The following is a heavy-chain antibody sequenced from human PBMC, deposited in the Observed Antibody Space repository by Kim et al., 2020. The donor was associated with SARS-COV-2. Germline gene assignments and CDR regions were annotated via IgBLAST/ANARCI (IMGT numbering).Heavy chain of an antibody. J-gene: IGHJ6*02. Sequence: SETLSLTCAVYGGSFSGYYWSWIRQPPGKGLEWIGEINHSGSTNYNPSLKSRVTISVDTSKNQFSLKLSSVTAADTAVYYCARGFWGTMIVVVTPSYYYYGMDVWGQGTTVTVSS. CDR3: ARGFWGTMIVVVTPSYYYYGMDV. V-gene: IGHV4-34*01. CDR1: GGSFSGYY. CDR2: INHSGST. D-gene: IGHD3-22*01.